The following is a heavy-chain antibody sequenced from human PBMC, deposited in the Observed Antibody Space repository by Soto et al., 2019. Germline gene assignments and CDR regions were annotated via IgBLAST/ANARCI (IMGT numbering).Heavy chain of an antibody. D-gene: IGHD3-22*01. Sequence: GGSLRLSCAASGFTFSSYGMHWVRQAPGKGLEWVAVIWYDGSNKYYADSVKGRFTISRDNSKNTLYLQMNSLRAEDTAVYYCARTSGVVVITTGFEPVDYWGQGTLVTVSS. V-gene: IGHV3-33*01. CDR1: GFTFSSYG. CDR2: IWYDGSNK. J-gene: IGHJ4*02. CDR3: ARTSGVVVITTGFEPVDY.